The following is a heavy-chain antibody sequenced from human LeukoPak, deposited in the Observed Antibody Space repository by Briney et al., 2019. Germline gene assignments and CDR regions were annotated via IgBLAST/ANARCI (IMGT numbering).Heavy chain of an antibody. CDR3: ARLGDY. V-gene: IGHV4-34*01. Sequence: PSETLSLTCAVYGGSFSGYYWSWIRQPPGKGLEWIGEINHSGSTNYNPPLKSRVTISVDTPKNQFSLKLSSATAAYTAVYYCARLGDYWGQGTLVTVSS. CDR2: INHSGST. CDR1: GGSFSGYY. J-gene: IGHJ4*02.